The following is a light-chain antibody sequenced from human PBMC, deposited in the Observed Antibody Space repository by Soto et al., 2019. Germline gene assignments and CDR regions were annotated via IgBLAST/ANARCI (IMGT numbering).Light chain of an antibody. V-gene: IGKV2-28*01. J-gene: IGKJ3*01. CDR2: LGS. CDR1: QSLLHSNGYDY. CDR3: MQALQTPRT. Sequence: DLVMTQSPLSLPVTPGEPASISCRSSQSLLHSNGYDYLDWYLQKPGQSPQLLIYLGSNRASGVPDRFSGSGSDTDFTLKISRVEAEDVGIYYCMQALQTPRTFGPGTKVDIK.